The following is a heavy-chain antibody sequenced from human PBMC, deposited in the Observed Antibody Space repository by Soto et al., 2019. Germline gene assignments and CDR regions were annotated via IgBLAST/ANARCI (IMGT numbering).Heavy chain of an antibody. CDR1: GGTFSSYP. D-gene: IGHD2-21*02. CDR2: IIPLFGTA. J-gene: IGHJ6*02. V-gene: IGHV1-69*01. Sequence: QGQLVQAGGDVKKPGSSVKVSCKASGGTFSSYPISWVRQAPGQGLDGMGGIIPLFGTADYAQKFQGRVTFTADESTSTAYMELSSLRSEDTAVYYCARGGNSDYYYGMNVWGQGTTVTVSS. CDR3: ARGGNSDYYYGMNV.